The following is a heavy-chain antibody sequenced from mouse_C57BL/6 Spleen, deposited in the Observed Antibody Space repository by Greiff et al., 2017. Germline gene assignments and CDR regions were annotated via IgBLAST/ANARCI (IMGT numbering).Heavy chain of an antibody. CDR2: INPNSGTT. D-gene: IGHD1-1*01. Sequence: VQLLQSGPGLVKPGASVKISCKASGYSFTDYNMTWVKQSNGKSLEWIGVINPNSGTTCYNQKFTGKFTLTVDQSSSTDYMQLSSLTSEDSAVYYCARDYYGSRYDYYAMDYWGQGTSVTVSS. CDR1: GYSFTDYN. CDR3: ARDYYGSRYDYYAMDY. V-gene: IGHV1-39*01. J-gene: IGHJ4*01.